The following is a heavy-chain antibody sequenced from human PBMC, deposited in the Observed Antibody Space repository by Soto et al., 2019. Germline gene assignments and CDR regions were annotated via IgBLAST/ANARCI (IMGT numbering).Heavy chain of an antibody. Sequence: EPLSLTCTVSGGPISPYYWSWIRQPAGKGLEWIGRIYYTGSTNYNPPLKSRVSMSLDTARNQISLKVNFVTAADTAVYYCAREGGYFDSSGSGVYHYHGVDVWGRGTTVTVSS. J-gene: IGHJ6*02. CDR1: GGPISPYY. CDR3: AREGGYFDSSGSGVYHYHGVDV. V-gene: IGHV4-4*07. D-gene: IGHD3-22*01. CDR2: IYYTGST.